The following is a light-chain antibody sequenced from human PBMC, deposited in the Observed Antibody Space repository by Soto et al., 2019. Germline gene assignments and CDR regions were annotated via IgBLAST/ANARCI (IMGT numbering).Light chain of an antibody. V-gene: IGLV2-23*02. CDR1: SSDVGTYDA. J-gene: IGLJ1*01. Sequence: QSALTQPASVSGSPGQSITISCTGTSSDVGTYDAVSWYQHHPGKVPRLMIYEVDKRPSGVSYRFSGSKSGNTASLTISWLQAEDEADYYCCSYAGTSYVFGSGNKVTVL. CDR2: EVD. CDR3: CSYAGTSYV.